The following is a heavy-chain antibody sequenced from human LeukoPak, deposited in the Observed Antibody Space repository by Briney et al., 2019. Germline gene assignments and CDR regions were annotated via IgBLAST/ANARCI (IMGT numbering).Heavy chain of an antibody. D-gene: IGHD3-3*01. Sequence: GGSLRLSCAASGFTFSLFGMTWVRQAPGKGLEWISYISSSRRTINYADSVKGRFTISRDNAKNSLYLQMNSLRAEDTAVYYCARAQGDFWSGGGQYYYYYMDVWGKGTTVTVSS. CDR1: GFTFSLFG. CDR3: ARAQGDFWSGGGQYYYYYMDV. J-gene: IGHJ6*03. CDR2: ISSSRRTI. V-gene: IGHV3-48*04.